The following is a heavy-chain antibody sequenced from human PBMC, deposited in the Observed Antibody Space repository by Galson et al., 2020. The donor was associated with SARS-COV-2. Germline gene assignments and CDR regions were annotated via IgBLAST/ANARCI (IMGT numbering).Heavy chain of an antibody. Sequence: SETLSLTCAVSGVSISTYNYWCWIRQAPGKGLEWIGSVYPSGSTYFHPSLKSRATTSQDTSKNQFSLRLTSVTAADTALYYCARQGVTRIFLLTVPGWCCDRWGRGTLGTVSS. CDR3: ARQGVTRIFLLTVPGWCCDR. V-gene: IGHV4-38-2*01. D-gene: IGHD2-15*01. J-gene: IGHJ2*01. CDR1: GVSISTYNY. CDR2: VYPSGST.